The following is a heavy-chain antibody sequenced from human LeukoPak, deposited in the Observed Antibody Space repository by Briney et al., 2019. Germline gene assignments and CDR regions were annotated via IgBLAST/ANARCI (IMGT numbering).Heavy chain of an antibody. CDR2: ISGSGAST. V-gene: IGHV3-23*01. CDR1: GFSFSGYA. CDR3: AKGSRGYTNYFFDY. J-gene: IGHJ4*02. Sequence: GGSLGLSCASSGFSFSGYAMNWVRQAPGKGLELVSSISGSGASTFYADSVKGRFITSKDTPSNTVYLQMNSLRAEDTAVYYCAKGSRGYTNYFFDYWGQGTLVTVSS. D-gene: IGHD6-13*01.